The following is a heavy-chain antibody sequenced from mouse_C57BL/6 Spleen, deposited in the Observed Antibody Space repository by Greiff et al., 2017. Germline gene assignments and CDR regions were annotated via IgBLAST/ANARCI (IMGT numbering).Heavy chain of an antibody. CDR1: GYTFTSYW. CDR2: IDPNSGGT. V-gene: IGHV1-72*01. Sequence: QVQLQQPGAELVKPGASVKLSCKASGYTFTSYWMHWVKQRPGRGLGWIGRIDPNSGGTKYNEKFKSKATLTVDKPSSTAYMQLSSLTSEDSAVYYCARAGTTVGDLYYYAMDYWGQGTSVTVSS. D-gene: IGHD1-1*01. CDR3: ARAGTTVGDLYYYAMDY. J-gene: IGHJ4*01.